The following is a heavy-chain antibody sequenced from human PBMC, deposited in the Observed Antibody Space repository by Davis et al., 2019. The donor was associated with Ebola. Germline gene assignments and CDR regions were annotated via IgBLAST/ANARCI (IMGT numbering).Heavy chain of an antibody. J-gene: IGHJ4*02. CDR3: ARPIGYYDSSGYNY. V-gene: IGHV1-8*01. D-gene: IGHD3-22*01. CDR1: GYTFTSYD. Sequence: ASVKVSCKASGYTFTSYDINWVQQATGQGLEWMGWMNPNSGNTGYAQKFQGRVTMTRNNSISTAYMELSSLRSEDTAVYYCARPIGYYDSSGYNYWGQGTLVTVSS. CDR2: MNPNSGNT.